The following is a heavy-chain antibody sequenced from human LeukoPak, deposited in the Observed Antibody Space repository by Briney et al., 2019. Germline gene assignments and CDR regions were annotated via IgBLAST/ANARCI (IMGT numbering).Heavy chain of an antibody. V-gene: IGHV3-23*01. D-gene: IGHD3-22*01. J-gene: IGHJ4*02. Sequence: GGSLRLSCAAPGFTFSSYAMSWVRQAPGKGLEWVSAISGSGGSTYYADSVKGRFTISRDNSKNTLYLQMNSLRAEDTAVYYCAKDLSGETYYYDSSGYYAPDYWGQGTLVTVSS. CDR3: AKDLSGETYYYDSSGYYAPDY. CDR2: ISGSGGST. CDR1: GFTFSSYA.